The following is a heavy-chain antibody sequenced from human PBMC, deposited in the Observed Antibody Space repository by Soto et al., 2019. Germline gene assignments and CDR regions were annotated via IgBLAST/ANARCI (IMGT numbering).Heavy chain of an antibody. CDR2: VSGSGDST. J-gene: IGHJ6*03. D-gene: IGHD1-26*01. V-gene: IGHV3-23*01. Sequence: EVELLESGGGLVQPGGSLRLSCAASGFTFSSYAMSWVRQGPGKGLEWVSSVSGSGDSTYYADSVKGRFTVSRDNSKNTRYLQMNSLRAEDTAVYYCAKDPTSRVYYYYYYMDVWGKGTTVTVSS. CDR1: GFTFSSYA. CDR3: AKDPTSRVYYYYYYMDV.